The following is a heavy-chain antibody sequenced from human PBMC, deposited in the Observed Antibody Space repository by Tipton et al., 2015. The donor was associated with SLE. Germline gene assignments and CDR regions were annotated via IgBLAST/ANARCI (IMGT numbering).Heavy chain of an antibody. CDR2: IHHSGTT. CDR1: GGSISNNY. D-gene: IGHD3-16*01. J-gene: IGHJ5*02. CDR3: TRVKKGGFPTPDWFDP. Sequence: QLVQSGAEVKPSETLSLTCTVSGGSISNNYWSWIRQPPGKGLEWIGDIHHSGTTNHNPSLRSRVTISIDTSKNQFSLRLSSVTAADTAVYYCTRVKKGGFPTPDWFDPWGQGTLVTVAS. V-gene: IGHV4-4*08.